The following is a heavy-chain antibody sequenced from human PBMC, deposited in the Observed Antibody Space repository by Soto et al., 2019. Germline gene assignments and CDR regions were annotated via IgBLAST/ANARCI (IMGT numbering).Heavy chain of an antibody. V-gene: IGHV3-33*01. D-gene: IGHD3-9*01. Sequence: GGSLRLSCAASGLTFSSYGMHWVRQAPGKGLEWVAVIWYDGSNKYYADSVKGRFTISRDNSKNTLYLQMNSLRAEDTAVYYCARVLRYFDWSPYGMDVWGQGTTVTVSS. CDR1: GLTFSSYG. J-gene: IGHJ6*02. CDR2: IWYDGSNK. CDR3: ARVLRYFDWSPYGMDV.